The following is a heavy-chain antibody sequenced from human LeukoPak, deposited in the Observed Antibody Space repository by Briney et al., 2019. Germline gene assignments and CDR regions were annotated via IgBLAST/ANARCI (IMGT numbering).Heavy chain of an antibody. D-gene: IGHD3-22*01. J-gene: IGHJ3*02. CDR3: TRVMGDYYDSSGYYRRSDVFDI. CDR2: IYYSGST. CDR1: GGSISSYS. V-gene: IGHV4-59*01. Sequence: PSETLSLTCTVSGGSISSYSWSWIRQPPGKGLEWIGYIYYSGSTDYNPPRKSQAPISVDTSKNPFSLKLSSVTAANTAAYYCTRVMGDYYDSSGYYRRSDVFDIWGQGTMLIVSS.